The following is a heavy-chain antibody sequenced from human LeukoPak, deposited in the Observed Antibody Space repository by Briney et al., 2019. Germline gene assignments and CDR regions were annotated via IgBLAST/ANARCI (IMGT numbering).Heavy chain of an antibody. CDR2: INPNSGNT. CDR3: ARGRGSSTSYYRFDY. J-gene: IGHJ4*02. Sequence: ASVKVSCKASGYSFTGFYMHWVRQAPGQGLEWMGWINPNSGNTHYAQKFQDRVTMTRDTSISTAYMELNSLRSDDTAVYYCARGRGSSTSYYRFDYWGQGTLVTVSS. D-gene: IGHD2-2*02. V-gene: IGHV1-2*02. CDR1: GYSFTGFY.